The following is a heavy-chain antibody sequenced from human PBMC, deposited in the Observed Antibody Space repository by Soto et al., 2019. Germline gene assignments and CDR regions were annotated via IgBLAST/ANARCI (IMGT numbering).Heavy chain of an antibody. CDR2: ISVYNGNT. Sequence: GASVKVSCKASGYTFTSYGISWVRQAPGQGLEWMGWISVYNGNTNYAQKLQGRVTMTTDTSTSTAYMELRSLRSDDTAVYYCARQDAAAGSLDGFDYWGQGTLVTVSS. D-gene: IGHD6-13*01. CDR1: GYTFTSYG. V-gene: IGHV1-18*01. J-gene: IGHJ4*02. CDR3: ARQDAAAGSLDGFDY.